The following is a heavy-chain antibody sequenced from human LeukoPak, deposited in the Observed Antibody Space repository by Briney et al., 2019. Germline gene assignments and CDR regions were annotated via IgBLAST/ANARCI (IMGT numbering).Heavy chain of an antibody. Sequence: SETLSLTCAGSGGAFTGYYWSWIRQPPGKGLEWIGEINHSGATNYNPSLKSRVTISVDTSKNQFSPRLTSVSAADTGVYYCATPTRGGIAVTGTFGHWGQGTQVTVSS. J-gene: IGHJ4*02. CDR2: INHSGAT. CDR1: GGAFTGYY. V-gene: IGHV4-34*01. D-gene: IGHD6-19*01. CDR3: ATPTRGGIAVTGTFGH.